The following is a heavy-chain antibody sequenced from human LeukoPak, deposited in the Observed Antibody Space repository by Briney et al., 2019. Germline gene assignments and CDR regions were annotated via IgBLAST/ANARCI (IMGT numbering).Heavy chain of an antibody. CDR1: GASINTYY. Sequence: SETLSLTCTVSGASINTYYWSWIRQPPGTGLEWIGYIYHSGSTNYNPSLESRVTISVDTSKNQFSLKLSSVTAADTAVYYCARGRLALSYMDVWGKGTTVTVSS. J-gene: IGHJ6*03. V-gene: IGHV4-59*01. CDR2: IYHSGST. D-gene: IGHD3-3*02. CDR3: ARGRLALSYMDV.